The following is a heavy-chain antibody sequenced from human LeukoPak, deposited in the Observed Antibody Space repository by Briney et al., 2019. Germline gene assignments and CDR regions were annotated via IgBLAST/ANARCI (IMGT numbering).Heavy chain of an antibody. Sequence: GGSLRLSCAASGFTFNNYAMSWVRQAPGKGLEWVTTISASGTSTYYADSVKGRFAISRDNSKNTLYLQMNSLRAEDTAVYYCARDSPLYSSSWAGDFDYWGQGTLVTVSS. CDR1: GFTFNNYA. CDR3: ARDSPLYSSSWAGDFDY. J-gene: IGHJ4*02. D-gene: IGHD6-13*01. V-gene: IGHV3-23*01. CDR2: ISASGTST.